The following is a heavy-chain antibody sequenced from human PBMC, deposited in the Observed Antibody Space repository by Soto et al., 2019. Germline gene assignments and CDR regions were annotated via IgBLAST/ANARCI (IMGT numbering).Heavy chain of an antibody. CDR3: ARDSGSYMYVSD. V-gene: IGHV1-18*01. CDR2: ISAYNGET. Sequence: QVQLVQSGAEVKKPGASVKVSCKASGYTFISSGFSWVRQAPGQGLEWMAWISAYNGETHYAQKFQGRVTMTTDTSTSTSYMELRSLRSDDTAVYYCARDSGSYMYVSDWGQGTLVTVSS. D-gene: IGHD1-26*01. CDR1: GYTFISSG. J-gene: IGHJ4*02.